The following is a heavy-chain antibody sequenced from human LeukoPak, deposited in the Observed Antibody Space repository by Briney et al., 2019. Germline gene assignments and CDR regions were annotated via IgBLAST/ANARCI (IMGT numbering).Heavy chain of an antibody. Sequence: SETLSLTCTVSGGSISSYYWSWIRQPPGKELEWIGYVSYSGSTKYKPSLESRVTISVDTSNNQFSLKLSSVTAADTAVYYCARGLEVYYLDVWAIGTTVTVSS. CDR1: GGSISSYY. CDR3: ARGLEVYYLDV. V-gene: IGHV4-59*01. J-gene: IGHJ6*03. CDR2: VSYSGST. D-gene: IGHD2-8*02.